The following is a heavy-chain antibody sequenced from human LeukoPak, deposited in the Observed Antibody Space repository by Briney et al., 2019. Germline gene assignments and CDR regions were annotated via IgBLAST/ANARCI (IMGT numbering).Heavy chain of an antibody. CDR3: AGNSPYYSDAWFDP. J-gene: IGHJ5*02. V-gene: IGHV4-59*01. D-gene: IGHD3-22*01. CDR2: IYYTGNT. CDR1: GDSINSNY. Sequence: TSSETLSLTCTVSGDSINSNYWSWIRQLPGKGLEWIGFIYYTGNTKYNPSVRSRVTISMDKSTNQFSLRLSSVTAADTAVYYCAGNSPYYSDAWFDPWGQGTLVTVSS.